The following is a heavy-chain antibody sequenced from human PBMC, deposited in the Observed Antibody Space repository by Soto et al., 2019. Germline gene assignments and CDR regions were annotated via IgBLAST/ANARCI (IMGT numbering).Heavy chain of an antibody. D-gene: IGHD2-15*01. CDR3: ARDLYCSGGSCYNFYYGMDV. CDR2: IYYTGSP. CDR1: GGSISRYY. Sequence: SETLSLTCTVSGGSISRYYWSWIRQPPGKELEWIGYIYYTGSPNYNPSLRSRVTISVNTSKNQISLKLSSVTAADTAIYYCARDLYCSGGSCYNFYYGMDVWGQGTTVT. J-gene: IGHJ6*02. V-gene: IGHV4-59*01.